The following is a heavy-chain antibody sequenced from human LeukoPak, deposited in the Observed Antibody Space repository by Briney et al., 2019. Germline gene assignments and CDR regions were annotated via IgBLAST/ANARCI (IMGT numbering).Heavy chain of an antibody. Sequence: GGSLTLSCTASGFTGPSSAMAWVRQAPGKGLEWVSHIGAGATSKYYADSVKGRFTISRDYSRKTAYLQMNSLRAEDTAVYYCAQSYDSGGYPLGDYWGQGTLVTVSS. D-gene: IGHD3-22*01. CDR3: AQSYDSGGYPLGDY. CDR2: IGAGATSK. J-gene: IGHJ4*02. CDR1: GFTGPSSA. V-gene: IGHV3-23*01.